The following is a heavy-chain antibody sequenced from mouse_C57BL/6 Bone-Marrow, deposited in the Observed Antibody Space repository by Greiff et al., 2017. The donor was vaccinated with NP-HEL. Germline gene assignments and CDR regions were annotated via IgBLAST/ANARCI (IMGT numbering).Heavy chain of an antibody. CDR2: ILPHSGST. Sequence: VQLQQPGAELVKPGASVKLSCKASGYTFTSFWMLWVEQRPGRGLEWIGMILPHSGSTTYNEKFKSKATLTVDKSTSTAYMQLSSLTSEDSAVYYCARSNDWGQGTTLTVAS. J-gene: IGHJ2*01. CDR3: ARSND. V-gene: IGHV1-64*01. CDR1: GYTFTSFW.